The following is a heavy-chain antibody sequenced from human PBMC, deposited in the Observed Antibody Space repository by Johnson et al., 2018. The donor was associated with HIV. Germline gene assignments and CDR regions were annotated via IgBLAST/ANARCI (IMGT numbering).Heavy chain of an antibody. D-gene: IGHD2-2*01. CDR3: ARVAVSTAAGGVPLDI. J-gene: IGHJ3*02. Sequence: QVQLVESGGGVVQPGRSLRLSCAASGFTFSNYGIHWVRQAPGKGLEWVASTWVDGSKKSYSDFVRGRFIIPRDNSKNTLYLQMNSLRAEDTALYFCARVAVSTAAGGVPLDIWGPGTMVTVSA. CDR1: GFTFSNYG. V-gene: IGHV3-33*03. CDR2: TWVDGSKK.